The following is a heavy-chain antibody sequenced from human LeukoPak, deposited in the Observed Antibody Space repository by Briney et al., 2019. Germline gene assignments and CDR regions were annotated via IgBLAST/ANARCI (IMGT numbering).Heavy chain of an antibody. V-gene: IGHV4-34*01. CDR2: INHSGST. Sequence: SETLSLTCAVYGGSFSGYYWSWIRQPPGKGLEWIGEINHSGSTNYNPSLKSRVTISVDTSKNQFSLKLSSVTAADTAVYYCARVGVATISSYFDYWGRGTLVTVSS. CDR1: GGSFSGYY. J-gene: IGHJ4*02. CDR3: ARVGVATISSYFDY. D-gene: IGHD5-12*01.